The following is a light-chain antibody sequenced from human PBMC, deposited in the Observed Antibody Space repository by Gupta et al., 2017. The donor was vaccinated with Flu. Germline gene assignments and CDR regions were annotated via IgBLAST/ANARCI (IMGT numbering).Light chain of an antibody. J-gene: IGLJ3*02. CDR2: MNN. V-gene: IGLV1-47*01. CDR3: AAWDDSLSGWV. CDR1: NSNIGSNY. Sequence: QSVLTHPTSASGTPGQRFTISCSGRNSNIGSNYVYWYQQLPGAAPKLLIYMNNKRHSGVPDRFSGSKSGTSASLDISGLQSDDEADYYCAAWDDSLSGWVFGGGTKLTVL.